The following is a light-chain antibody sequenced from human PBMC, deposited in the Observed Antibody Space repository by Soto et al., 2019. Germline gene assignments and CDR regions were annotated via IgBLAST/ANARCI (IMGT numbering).Light chain of an antibody. CDR2: GAS. CDR3: QQYGSSHIT. J-gene: IGKJ5*01. CDR1: QSVRSN. V-gene: IGKV3-15*01. Sequence: EIVMTQSPATLSVSPGERATLYCRASQSVRSNLAWYQQKPGQAPRLLIYGASTRATGVPARFSGTWSGTEFSLTISSLQSEDSGVYYCQQYGSSHITFGQGTRLEIK.